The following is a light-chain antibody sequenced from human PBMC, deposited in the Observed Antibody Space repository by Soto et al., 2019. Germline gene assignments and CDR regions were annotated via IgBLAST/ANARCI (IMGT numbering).Light chain of an antibody. CDR3: QQYSSSPYT. CDR2: GAS. V-gene: IGKV3-20*01. Sequence: TQSPGTLSLSPGEGATLSCRASQIVTGDYLAWYQQKPGQAPRLLIYGASYRATGFPDRFSGSGSGTDFTLTISRLEPEDFAVYFCQQYSSSPYTFGQGTKVDI. J-gene: IGKJ1*01. CDR1: QIVTGDY.